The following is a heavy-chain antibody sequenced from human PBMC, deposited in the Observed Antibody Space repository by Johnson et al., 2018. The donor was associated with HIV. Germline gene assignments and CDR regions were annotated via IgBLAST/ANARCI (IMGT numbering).Heavy chain of an antibody. Sequence: QAQLVESGGGVVQPGGSLRLSCAASGFTFSSYGMHWVRQAPGKGLAWVAFIRYDGSNKYYADSVKGRFTISRDNSKNTLYLQMNSLRAEDTAVYYCAKDRDYYGSGLIWGQGTMVTVSS. D-gene: IGHD3-10*01. J-gene: IGHJ3*02. CDR1: GFTFSSYG. V-gene: IGHV3-30*02. CDR3: AKDRDYYGSGLI. CDR2: IRYDGSNK.